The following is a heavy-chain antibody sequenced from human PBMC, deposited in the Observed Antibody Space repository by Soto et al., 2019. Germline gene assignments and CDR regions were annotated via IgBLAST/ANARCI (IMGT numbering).Heavy chain of an antibody. J-gene: IGHJ2*01. Sequence: GELQQWGTGLLKPSETLSLNCSVYGGSSRAYHWSWIRQSPGEGLEWIGEFSYSGSLTYNPSLKGRVAVSLGSSTNPFSLTMTSVTAADTAVYFCAGGPRYWSFALWGRGTLVTVS. V-gene: IGHV4-34*01. CDR2: FSYSGSL. D-gene: IGHD1-20*01. CDR3: AGGPRYWSFAL. CDR1: GGSSRAYH.